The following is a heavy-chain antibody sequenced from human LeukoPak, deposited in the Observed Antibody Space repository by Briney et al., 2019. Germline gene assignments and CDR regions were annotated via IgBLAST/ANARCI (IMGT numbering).Heavy chain of an antibody. J-gene: IGHJ6*03. CDR3: TRGSIAYYYMDV. V-gene: IGHV4-59*01. D-gene: IGHD3-22*01. CDR2: IYYSGST. CDR1: GGYISSYY. Sequence: SETLSLTCTVSGGYISSYYWSWIRQPPGKGLEWIGYIYYSGSTNYNPSLKSRVTISVDTSKNQISLRLSSVTAADTAVYYCTRGSIAYYYMDVWGKGTTVTISS.